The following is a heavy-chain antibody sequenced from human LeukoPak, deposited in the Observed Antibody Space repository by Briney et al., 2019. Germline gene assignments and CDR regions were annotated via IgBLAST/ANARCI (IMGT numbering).Heavy chain of an antibody. J-gene: IGHJ4*02. CDR1: GFTFSSYA. Sequence: GGSLRLSCAASGFTFSSYAMHWVRQAPGKGLEWVAVISYDGSNKYYADSVKGRFTISRDNSKNTLYLQTNSLRAEDTAVYYCARDRSSGYTLDYWGQGTLVTVSS. CDR3: ARDRSSGYTLDY. CDR2: ISYDGSNK. V-gene: IGHV3-30-3*01. D-gene: IGHD6-19*01.